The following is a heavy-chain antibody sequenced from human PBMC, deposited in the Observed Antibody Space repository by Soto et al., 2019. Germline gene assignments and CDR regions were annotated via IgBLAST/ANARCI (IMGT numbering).Heavy chain of an antibody. CDR2: INPNSGGT. CDR3: ASSDTSLTPLFDP. D-gene: IGHD3-22*01. V-gene: IGHV1-2*04. Sequence: ASVKVSCKASGYTFTGYYIHWVRQAPGQGLEWMGWINPNSGGTNYAQKFQGWVTMTRDTSISTAYMELSRLRSDDTAVYYCASSDTSLTPLFDPWGQGTLVTVSS. J-gene: IGHJ5*02. CDR1: GYTFTGYY.